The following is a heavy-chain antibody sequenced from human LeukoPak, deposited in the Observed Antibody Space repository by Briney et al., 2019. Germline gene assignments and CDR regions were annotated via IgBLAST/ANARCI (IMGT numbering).Heavy chain of an antibody. CDR3: AKLTAS. CDR2: TVGGGDGT. CDR1: GLTFSKSA. Sequence: GGSLRLSCAASGLTFSKSALTWVRQAPGKGLEWVAVTVGGGDGTYYADSVKGRFTISRDNSNNTLYLQMNSLRAEDTAVYYCAKLTASWGQGTLVTVSS. V-gene: IGHV3-23*01. J-gene: IGHJ4*02. D-gene: IGHD2-21*02.